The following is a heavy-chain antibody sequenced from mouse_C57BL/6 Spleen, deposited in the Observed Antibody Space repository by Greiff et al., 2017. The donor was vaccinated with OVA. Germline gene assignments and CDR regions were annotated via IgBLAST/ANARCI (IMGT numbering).Heavy chain of an antibody. D-gene: IGHD1-1*01. CDR3: ARENYYGSSPAWFAY. CDR2: IYPGSGST. V-gene: IGHV1-55*01. Sequence: VQLQQPGAELVKPGASVKMSCKASGYTFTSYWITWVKQRPGQGLEWIGDIYPGSGSTNYNEKFKSKATLTVDPSSSTAYMQLSSLTSEDSAVYYCARENYYGSSPAWFAYWGQGTLVTVSA. J-gene: IGHJ3*01. CDR1: GYTFTSYW.